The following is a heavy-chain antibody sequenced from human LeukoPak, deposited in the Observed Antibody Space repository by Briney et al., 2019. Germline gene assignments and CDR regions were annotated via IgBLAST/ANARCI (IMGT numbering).Heavy chain of an antibody. CDR3: ATVVPTTIPNSDY. D-gene: IGHD2-2*01. CDR1: GLIFSSYS. J-gene: IGHJ4*02. CDR2: ISDNSNYI. V-gene: IGHV3-21*01. Sequence: GGSLRLSCAASGLIFSSYSMNWVRQAPGKGLEWVSSISDNSNYIYYADSVKGRFTISRDNAKNSLYLQMNSLRAEDTALYYCATVVPTTIPNSDYWGQGTLVTVSS.